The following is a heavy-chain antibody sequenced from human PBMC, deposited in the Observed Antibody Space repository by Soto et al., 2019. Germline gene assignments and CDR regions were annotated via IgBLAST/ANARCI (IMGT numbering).Heavy chain of an antibody. CDR3: AKEMTTDYGVFGAPNY. CDR2: ISYDGSNK. D-gene: IGHD4-17*01. CDR1: GFTFSSYG. V-gene: IGHV3-30*18. Sequence: PGGSLRLSCAASGFTFSSYGMHWVRQAPGKGLEWVAVISYDGSNKYYADSVKGRFTISRDNSKNTLYLQMNSLRAEDTAVYYCAKEMTTDYGVFGAPNYWGQGTLVTVSS. J-gene: IGHJ4*02.